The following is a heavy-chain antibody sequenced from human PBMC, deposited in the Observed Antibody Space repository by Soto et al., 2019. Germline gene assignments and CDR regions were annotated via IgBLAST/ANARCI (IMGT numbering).Heavy chain of an antibody. CDR3: ARDLAKGGGSAGFDY. Sequence: PSETLSLTCAVSSFSISSGYYWGWVRQPPGKGLEWIGSIYHSGTTNYSPSLKSRVTISIDTSKNQFSLTLRSVTAADAAVYYCARDLAKGGGSAGFDYWGQGTLVTVSS. CDR2: IYHSGTT. CDR1: SFSISSGYY. J-gene: IGHJ4*02. V-gene: IGHV4-38-2*02. D-gene: IGHD1-26*01.